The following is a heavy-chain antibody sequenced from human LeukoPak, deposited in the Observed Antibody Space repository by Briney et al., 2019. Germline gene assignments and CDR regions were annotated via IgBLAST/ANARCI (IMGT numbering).Heavy chain of an antibody. D-gene: IGHD2-15*01. Sequence: EASVKVSCKASGYTFSNYGISWVRQAPGQGLEWMAWISVYNGDTNYAQNFQGRVTLTTDTSTSTAYMELRSLRSDDTAVYYCARTECSGGSCYYYYGMDVWGQGTTVTVSS. CDR1: GYTFSNYG. CDR3: ARTECSGGSCYYYYGMDV. CDR2: ISVYNGDT. J-gene: IGHJ6*02. V-gene: IGHV1-18*01.